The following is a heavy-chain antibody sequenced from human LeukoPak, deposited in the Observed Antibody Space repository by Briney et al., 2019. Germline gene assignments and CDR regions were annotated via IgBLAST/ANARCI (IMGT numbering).Heavy chain of an antibody. Sequence: GGSLRLSCAASGFTFSSYEMNWVRQAPGKGLEWVSYTSNGGLSIYYADSVKGRFTISRDNAKNSLYLQMNSLRAEDTAVYYCGRVPRTTHAFDVWGQGTMVTVSS. CDR1: GFTFSSYE. CDR3: GRVPRTTHAFDV. CDR2: TSNGGLSI. V-gene: IGHV3-48*03. J-gene: IGHJ3*01. D-gene: IGHD1-1*01.